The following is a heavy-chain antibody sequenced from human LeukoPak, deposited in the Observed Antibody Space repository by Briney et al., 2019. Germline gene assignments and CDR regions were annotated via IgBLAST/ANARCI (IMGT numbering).Heavy chain of an antibody. J-gene: IGHJ3*02. Sequence: GGSLRLSCAASGFTFSSCSLNWVRQAPGKGLEWIPFISSSSGYISYADSVKGRFTISRDNAKDSVYLQMNSLRAEDTAVYYCARDLSNWSLDAFDIWGQGTMVTVSS. CDR3: ARDLSNWSLDAFDI. V-gene: IGHV3-21*01. CDR2: ISSSSGYI. D-gene: IGHD6-13*01. CDR1: GFTFSSCS.